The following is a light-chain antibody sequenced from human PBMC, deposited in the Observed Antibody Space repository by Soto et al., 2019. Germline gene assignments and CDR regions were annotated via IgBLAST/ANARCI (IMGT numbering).Light chain of an antibody. CDR3: QQSNNWPKT. J-gene: IGKJ1*01. Sequence: EIVMTQSPDTLSVSPGETATLSCRASQSVGSNLAWYQQKPGQAPRLLIPDASTRAAGLPARFSGSGSGTEFTLTISSLQSEDFAVYYCQQSNNWPKTFGQGTKVEIK. V-gene: IGKV3-15*01. CDR2: DAS. CDR1: QSVGSN.